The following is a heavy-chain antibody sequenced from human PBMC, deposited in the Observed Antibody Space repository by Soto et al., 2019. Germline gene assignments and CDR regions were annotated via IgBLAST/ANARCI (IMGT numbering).Heavy chain of an antibody. D-gene: IGHD4-17*01. Sequence: EVQLVESGGALVHPGGSLRLSCAVSGFPFRSYEMNWVRQAPGKGPEWVSYITSSSDAIYYAASVKGRFTVSRDNAKNSLYLQMNSLRAEDTAVYYCAILDFGDYLLPSGVDVWGQGTTVTVSS. CDR2: ITSSSDAI. CDR1: GFPFRSYE. V-gene: IGHV3-48*03. J-gene: IGHJ6*02. CDR3: AILDFGDYLLPSGVDV.